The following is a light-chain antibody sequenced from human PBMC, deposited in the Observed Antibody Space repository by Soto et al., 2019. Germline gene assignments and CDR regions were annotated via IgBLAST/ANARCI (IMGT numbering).Light chain of an antibody. J-gene: IGLJ2*01. Sequence: QSALTQPASVSGSPGQSITISCTGTRSDIGGCNYVSWYQQHPGKAPKLMIYDVSARPSVVSNRFSGSKSGNTASLTISGLQAEDEADYYCSSCIGSSTLVVFGGGTKLTVL. V-gene: IGLV2-14*01. CDR2: DVS. CDR3: SSCIGSSTLVV. CDR1: RSDIGGCNY.